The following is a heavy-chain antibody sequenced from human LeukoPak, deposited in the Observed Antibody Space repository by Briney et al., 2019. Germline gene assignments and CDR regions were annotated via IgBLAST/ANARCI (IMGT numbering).Heavy chain of an antibody. V-gene: IGHV1-69*05. CDR1: GGTFSNYV. CDR2: RIPIFDTT. Sequence: SVKVSCKASGGTFSNYVINWVRQAPGQGLEWMGGRIPIFDTTNYAQKFQGRVIFTTDESSNTAYMELASLRSEDTAVYYCARVPQWEMMYNYFDPWGQGTLVTVSS. D-gene: IGHD5-24*01. CDR3: ARVPQWEMMYNYFDP. J-gene: IGHJ5*02.